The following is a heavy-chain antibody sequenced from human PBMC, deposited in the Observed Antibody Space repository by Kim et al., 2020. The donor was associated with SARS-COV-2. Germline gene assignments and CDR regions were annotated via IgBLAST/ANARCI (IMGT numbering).Heavy chain of an antibody. Sequence: ASVKVSCKASGFTFTFYSMHWVRQAPGQGLEWMGMINRSGGGTNYAQKFQGRVTMTGDTSTNTVYMELSILRSADTAVYYCAKEGGHWGQGTLATVSS. CDR1: GFTFTFYS. J-gene: IGHJ4*02. CDR2: INRSGGGT. CDR3: AKEGGH. V-gene: IGHV1-46*01. D-gene: IGHD3-16*01.